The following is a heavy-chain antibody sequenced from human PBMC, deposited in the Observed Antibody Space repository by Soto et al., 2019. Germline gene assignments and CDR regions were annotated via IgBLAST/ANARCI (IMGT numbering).Heavy chain of an antibody. V-gene: IGHV3-23*01. J-gene: IGHJ6*02. CDR1: GFTFSSYA. Sequence: GGSLRLSCAASGFTFSSYAMSWVRQAPGKGLEWVAAITGSGGSTYYADSVKGRFTISRDNSKNTLYLQMNSLRAEDTAVYYCTIFGVVMSYYYGMDVWGQGTTVTVSS. D-gene: IGHD3-3*01. CDR3: TIFGVVMSYYYGMDV. CDR2: ITGSGGST.